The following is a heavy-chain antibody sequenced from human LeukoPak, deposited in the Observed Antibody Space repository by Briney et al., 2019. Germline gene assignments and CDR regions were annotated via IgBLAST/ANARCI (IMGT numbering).Heavy chain of an antibody. Sequence: NPGGSLRLSCAASGFTFSSYSMNWVRQAPGQGLEWVSSISSSSSYIYYADSVKGRFTISRDNAKNSLYLQMNSLRAEDTAVYYCSRDGLGGFWSGYYTGEFDYWGQGTLVTVSS. V-gene: IGHV3-21*01. CDR1: GFTFSSYS. CDR3: SRDGLGGFWSGYYTGEFDY. J-gene: IGHJ4*02. D-gene: IGHD3-3*01. CDR2: ISSSSSYI.